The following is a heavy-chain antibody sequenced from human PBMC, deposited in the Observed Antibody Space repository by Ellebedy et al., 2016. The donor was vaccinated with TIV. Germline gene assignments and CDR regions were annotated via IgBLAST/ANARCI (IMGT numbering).Heavy chain of an antibody. V-gene: IGHV3-23*01. D-gene: IGHD3-22*01. Sequence: PGGSLRLSCAGSGFTFSSFAMSWVRQTPGKGLEWVSAISYNSAYIYYIDSVKGRFTISRYNSKNTLYLQMNSLRVEDTAVYYCTRRGVSGDYGSPGDYWGPGTLVTVSS. CDR1: GFTFSSFA. J-gene: IGHJ4*02. CDR2: ISYNSAYI. CDR3: TRRGVSGDYGSPGDY.